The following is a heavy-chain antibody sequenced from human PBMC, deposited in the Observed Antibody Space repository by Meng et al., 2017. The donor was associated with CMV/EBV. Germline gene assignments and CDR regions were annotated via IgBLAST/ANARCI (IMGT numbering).Heavy chain of an antibody. V-gene: IGHV1-2*02. CDR3: ARERGVSSVWFGS. Sequence: TTSGYIFTGYYIHWVRQAPGQGLEWMGWINPNSGATYYAENFQGRITMTRDTSISTVHMELMRLRSDDTAVYFCARERGVSSVWFGSWGQGTLVTVSS. CDR2: INPNSGAT. CDR1: GYIFTGYY. J-gene: IGHJ5*01. D-gene: IGHD3-10*01.